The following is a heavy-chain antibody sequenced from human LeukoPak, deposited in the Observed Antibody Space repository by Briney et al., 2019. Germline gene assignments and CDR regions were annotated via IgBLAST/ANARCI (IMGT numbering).Heavy chain of an antibody. CDR2: IYYSGST. D-gene: IGHD3-16*02. Sequence: PSETLSLTCTVSGSSISSYYWSWIRQPPGKGLEWIGYIYYSGSTNYNPSLKSRVTISVDTSKNQFSLKLSSVTAADTAVYYCARVGDFVWGSYRPFDYWGQGTLVTVSS. J-gene: IGHJ4*02. CDR3: ARVGDFVWGSYRPFDY. CDR1: GSSISSYY. V-gene: IGHV4-59*01.